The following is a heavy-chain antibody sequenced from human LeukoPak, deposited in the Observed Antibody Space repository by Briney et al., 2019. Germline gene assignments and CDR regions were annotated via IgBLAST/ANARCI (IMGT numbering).Heavy chain of an antibody. V-gene: IGHV1-2*02. J-gene: IGHJ4*02. CDR3: ARRGIEMATITLDY. D-gene: IGHD5-24*01. CDR2: INPNNGGT. CDR1: GYTLTGYY. Sequence: AASVKVSCKASGYTLTGYYMHWVRQAPGQGLEWMGWINPNNGGTNYAQKFQGRVTMTRDTSISTAYMELSWLRSDDTAMYFCARRGIEMATITLDYWGQGALVTVSS.